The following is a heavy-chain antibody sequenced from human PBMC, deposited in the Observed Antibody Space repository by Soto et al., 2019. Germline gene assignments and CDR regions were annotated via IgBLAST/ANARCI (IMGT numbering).Heavy chain of an antibody. V-gene: IGHV2-5*02. CDR2: IYWDDDK. J-gene: IGHJ4*02. CDR1: GFSLTPSGVG. CDR3: AHRVLRTVFGLVTTTAIYFDF. D-gene: IGHD3-3*01. Sequence: KESGPTQVKPRQTLTLTCPFSGFSLTPSGVGVGWIRQSPGKAPEWLALIYWDDDKRYSPSLKSRLTITKDTSKNQVVLTMADLDPADTATYYCAHRVLRTVFGLVTTTAIYFDFWGQGTPVAVSS.